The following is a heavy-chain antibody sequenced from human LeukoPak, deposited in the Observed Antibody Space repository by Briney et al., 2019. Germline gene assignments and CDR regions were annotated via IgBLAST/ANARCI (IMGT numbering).Heavy chain of an antibody. D-gene: IGHD5-12*01. CDR2: ISSSSSHI. Sequence: GGSLRLSCAASGFTFSSYSMNWVRQAPGKGLEWVSSISSSSSHIYYADSVKGRFTISRDNAKNSLYLQMNSLRAEDTAVYYCARGYSGYDQYFDYWGQGTLVTVSS. J-gene: IGHJ4*02. CDR1: GFTFSSYS. V-gene: IGHV3-21*01. CDR3: ARGYSGYDQYFDY.